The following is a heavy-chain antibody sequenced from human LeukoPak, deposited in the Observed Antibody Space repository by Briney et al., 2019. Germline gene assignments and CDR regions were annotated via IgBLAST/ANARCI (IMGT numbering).Heavy chain of an antibody. V-gene: IGHV4-39*07. CDR1: GGSISSSSYY. CDR2: INHSGST. D-gene: IGHD1-26*01. Sequence: PSETLSLTCTVSGGSISSSSYYWGWIRQPPGKGLEWIGEINHSGSTNYNPSLKSRVTISVDTSKNQFSLKLSSVTAADTAVYYCASRIVGATTPHWFDPWGQGTLVTVSS. J-gene: IGHJ5*02. CDR3: ASRIVGATTPHWFDP.